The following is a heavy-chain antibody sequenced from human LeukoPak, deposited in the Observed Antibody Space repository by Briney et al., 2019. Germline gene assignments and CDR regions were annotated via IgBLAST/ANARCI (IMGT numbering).Heavy chain of an antibody. CDR3: ARTGIAAAGKSKDAFDI. Sequence: SETLSLTCTVSGGSINSYYWSWIRQPPGKGLEWIGYIYYSGSTNYNPSLKSRVTISVDTSKSQFSLKLSSVTPAHSAVYYCARTGIAAAGKSKDAFDIWGQGTMVTVSS. CDR1: GGSINSYY. CDR2: IYYSGST. D-gene: IGHD6-13*01. J-gene: IGHJ3*02. V-gene: IGHV4-59*01.